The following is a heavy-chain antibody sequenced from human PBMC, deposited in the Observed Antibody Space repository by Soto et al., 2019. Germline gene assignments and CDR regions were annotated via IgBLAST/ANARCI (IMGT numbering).Heavy chain of an antibody. J-gene: IGHJ3*02. V-gene: IGHV3-23*01. CDR3: AKDLRGYCSSTSCSEDAFDI. D-gene: IGHD2-2*01. CDR2: ISGSGGST. Sequence: VQLLESGGGLVQPGGSLRLSCAASGFTFSSYAMSWVRQAPGKGLEWVSAISGSGGSTYYADSVKGRFTISRDNSKNTLSLQMNSLRAEDTAVYYCAKDLRGYCSSTSCSEDAFDIWGQGTMVTVSS. CDR1: GFTFSSYA.